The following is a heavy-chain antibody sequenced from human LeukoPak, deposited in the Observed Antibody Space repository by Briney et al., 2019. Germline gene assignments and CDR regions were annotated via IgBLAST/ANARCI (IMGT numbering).Heavy chain of an antibody. CDR3: ATVYSSTWYYFDY. CDR2: IYHSGST. Sequence: PSETLSLTCTVSGDSISIYYWSWIRQPPGKGLEWIGYIYHSGSTNYNPSLKSRVTISADTSKDQFSLKLASVTAADTAVYYCATVYSSTWYYFDYWGQGTLVTVSS. J-gene: IGHJ4*02. CDR1: GDSISIYY. V-gene: IGHV4-59*01. D-gene: IGHD6-13*01.